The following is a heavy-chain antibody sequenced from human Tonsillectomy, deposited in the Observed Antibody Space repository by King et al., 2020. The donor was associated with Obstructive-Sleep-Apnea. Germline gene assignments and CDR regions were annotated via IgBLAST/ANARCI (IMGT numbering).Heavy chain of an antibody. J-gene: IGHJ3*02. Sequence: VQLVESGGGLVKPGGSLRLSCAASGFTFRSDNMNWVRQAPGKGLEWVSSASSSSSYIHYADSVKGRFTISRDNAKNSMYLTMNSLRDEDTAVYYCARGGGYDAFDIWGQGTMVTVSS. CDR2: ASSSSSYI. D-gene: IGHD6-25*01. V-gene: IGHV3-21*06. CDR3: ARGGGYDAFDI. CDR1: GFTFRSDN.